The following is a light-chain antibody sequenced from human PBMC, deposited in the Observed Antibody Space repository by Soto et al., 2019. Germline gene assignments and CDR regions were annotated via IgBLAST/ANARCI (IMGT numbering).Light chain of an antibody. CDR3: QNYDSDPIT. CDR2: AAS. Sequence: DIQMTQSPSSLSASVGSRVSITCRASQGINNYLAWYQQKPGKVPKVLIYAASILQPGVPSRFSGSGSGTDFTLTISSLQPDDTETYYCQNYDSDPITFGQGTRLEIK. CDR1: QGINNY. J-gene: IGKJ5*01. V-gene: IGKV1-27*01.